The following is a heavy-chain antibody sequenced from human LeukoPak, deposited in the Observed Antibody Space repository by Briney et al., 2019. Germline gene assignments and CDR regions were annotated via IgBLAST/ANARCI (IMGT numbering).Heavy chain of an antibody. J-gene: IGHJ3*02. CDR1: GYTFTGYY. V-gene: IGHV1-2*02. CDR2: INPNSGGT. CDR3: ARSPYCSSTSCYNRAFDI. D-gene: IGHD2-2*02. Sequence: GASVKVSCKASGYTFTGYYMHWVRQAPGQGLEWMGWINPNSGGTNYAQKFQGRVTMTRDTSISTAYMELSRLRSDDTAVYYCARSPYCSSTSCYNRAFDIWGQGTMVTVSS.